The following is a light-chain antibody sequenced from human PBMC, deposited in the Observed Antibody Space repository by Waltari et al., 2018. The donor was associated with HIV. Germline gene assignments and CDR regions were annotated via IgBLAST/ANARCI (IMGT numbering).Light chain of an antibody. CDR1: RSNTGTNY. V-gene: IGLV1-51*01. CDR3: GTWDGSLGSGV. CDR2: ENS. J-gene: IGLJ2*01. Sequence: QSVLTQPPSVSAAPGQKVTISCSGRRSNTGTNYVSWYQQFPGAAPKLLIYENSKRPSGIPDRFSGSKSGTSATLGVTGLQTGDEADYYCGTWDGSLGSGVFGGGTKLTVL.